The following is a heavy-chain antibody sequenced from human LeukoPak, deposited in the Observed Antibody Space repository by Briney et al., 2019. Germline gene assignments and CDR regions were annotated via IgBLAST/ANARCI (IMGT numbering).Heavy chain of an antibody. D-gene: IGHD6-13*01. CDR3: ASPTGDSSSWLFDY. V-gene: IGHV1-69*04. Sequence: SVKVSCKASGGTFSSYAISWVRQAPGQGLEWMGRIIPILGIANYAQKFQGRVTITADKSTSTAYMELSSLRSEDTAVYYCASPTGDSSSWLFDYWGQGTLVTVSS. CDR1: GGTFSSYA. CDR2: IIPILGIA. J-gene: IGHJ4*02.